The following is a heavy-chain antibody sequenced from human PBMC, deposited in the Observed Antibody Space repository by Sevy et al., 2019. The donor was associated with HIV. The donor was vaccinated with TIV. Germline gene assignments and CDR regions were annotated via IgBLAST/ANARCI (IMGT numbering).Heavy chain of an antibody. V-gene: IGHV3-30-3*01. Sequence: GGSLRLSCAASGFTFSSYAMHWVRQAPGKGLEWVAVISYDGSNKYYADSVKGRFTISRDNSKNRLYLQMNSLRAEDTAVYYCARGAQNILTGYLLFDYWGQGTLVTVSS. D-gene: IGHD3-9*01. CDR1: GFTFSSYA. J-gene: IGHJ4*02. CDR3: ARGAQNILTGYLLFDY. CDR2: ISYDGSNK.